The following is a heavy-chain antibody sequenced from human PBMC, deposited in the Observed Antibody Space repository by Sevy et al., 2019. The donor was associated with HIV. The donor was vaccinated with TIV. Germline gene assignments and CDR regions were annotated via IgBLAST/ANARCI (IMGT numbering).Heavy chain of an antibody. Sequence: GGSLKLSCAASGIAFSTYAMFWVRHAPGKGLEWVSSISASGYSTYYADSVKGRFTLSRDNSRNTLDLQMNSLRADDTAVYYCAKDFSDVYYYDSSATVDYWGQGTLVTVSS. CDR1: GIAFSTYA. J-gene: IGHJ4*02. CDR3: AKDFSDVYYYDSSATVDY. D-gene: IGHD3-22*01. CDR2: ISASGYST. V-gene: IGHV3-23*01.